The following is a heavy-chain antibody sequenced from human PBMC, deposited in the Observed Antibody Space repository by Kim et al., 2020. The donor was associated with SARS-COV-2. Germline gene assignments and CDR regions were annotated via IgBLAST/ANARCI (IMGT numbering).Heavy chain of an antibody. CDR2: IYYSGST. Sequence: SETLSLTCTVSGGSISSYYWSWIRQPPGKGLEWIGYIYYSGSTNYNPSLKSRVTISVDTSKNQFSLKLSSVTAADTAVYYCARDQQTYGMDVWGQGTTVTVSS. V-gene: IGHV4-59*01. J-gene: IGHJ6*02. CDR1: GGSISSYY. CDR3: ARDQQTYGMDV.